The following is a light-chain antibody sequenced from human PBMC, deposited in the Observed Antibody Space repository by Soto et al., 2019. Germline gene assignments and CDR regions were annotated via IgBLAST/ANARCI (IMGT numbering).Light chain of an antibody. CDR2: KAS. J-gene: IGKJ1*01. CDR1: QSISSW. V-gene: IGKV1-5*03. Sequence: DIQMTQSPSTLSASVGDRVTITCRASQSISSWLAWYQQKPGKAPKLLIYKASSLESGVPSRFSGSGSGTEFTLTITSLQPDDFATYYCHQYNSYFQTFGQGTKVDIK. CDR3: HQYNSYFQT.